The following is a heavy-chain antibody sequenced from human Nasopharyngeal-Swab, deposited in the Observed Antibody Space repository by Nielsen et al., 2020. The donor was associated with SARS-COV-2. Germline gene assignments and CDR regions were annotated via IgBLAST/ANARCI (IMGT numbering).Heavy chain of an antibody. J-gene: IGHJ4*02. V-gene: IGHV4-39*01. D-gene: IGHD6-13*01. CDR2: IYYSGST. Sequence: WIRQPPGKGLEWIGSIYYSGSTYYNPSLKSRVTISVDTSKNRFSLKLSSVTAADTAVYYCARHVSSSWYAAVAGIRAFDCWGQGTLVTVSS. CDR3: ARHVSSSWYAAVAGIRAFDC.